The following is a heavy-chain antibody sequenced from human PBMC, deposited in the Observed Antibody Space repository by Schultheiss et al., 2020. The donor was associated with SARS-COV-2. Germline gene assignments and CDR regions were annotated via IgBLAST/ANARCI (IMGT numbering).Heavy chain of an antibody. CDR3: AREGIVVVVAAYLLDY. J-gene: IGHJ4*02. D-gene: IGHD2-15*01. V-gene: IGHV3-74*01. Sequence: GGSLRLSCAASGFTVSSNYMSWVRQAPGKGLVWVSRINSDGSSTSYADSVKGRFTISRDNSKNTLFLQINSLRAEDTAVYYCAREGIVVVVAAYLLDYWGQGTLVTVSS. CDR1: GFTVSSNY. CDR2: INSDGSST.